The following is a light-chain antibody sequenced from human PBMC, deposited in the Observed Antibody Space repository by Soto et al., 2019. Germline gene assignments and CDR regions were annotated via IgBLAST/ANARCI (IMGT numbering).Light chain of an antibody. J-gene: IGKJ4*01. CDR3: QQLNSDPLT. CDR2: AAS. V-gene: IGKV1-9*01. Sequence: DIQLTQSPSFLSASVGDRVTITCLASQGISSFLGWYQQKLGKAPKLLIYAASTLQSGVPSRFSGSGSGTEFTLTINSLQHEDFATYYCQQLNSDPLTFGGGTKVDIK. CDR1: QGISSF.